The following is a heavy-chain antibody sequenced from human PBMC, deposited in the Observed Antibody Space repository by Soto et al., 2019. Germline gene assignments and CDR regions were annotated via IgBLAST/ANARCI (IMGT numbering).Heavy chain of an antibody. CDR1: GFSSSNHH. J-gene: IGHJ4*02. CDR2: INEISSHI. CDR3: VRGNYEKSIDY. V-gene: IGHV3-21*01. D-gene: IGHD3-16*01. Sequence: PGGSLRLSCAASGFSSSNHHMNWVRQAPGKGLEWISYINEISSHIYYADSVKGRFTISRDSARNSVFLQMSSLRAEDTAVYYCVRGNYEKSIDYWGQGTRVTVSS.